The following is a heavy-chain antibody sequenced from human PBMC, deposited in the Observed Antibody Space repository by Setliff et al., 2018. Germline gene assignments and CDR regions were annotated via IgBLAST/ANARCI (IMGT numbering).Heavy chain of an antibody. J-gene: IGHJ6*03. CDR3: ATNPRKGRSGGYFYNDPYYYYMDV. CDR2: ISSRSDII. Sequence: GGSLRLSCAASGFTFSTFSMNWVRQAPGKGLEWVSYISSRSDIIYYADSVKGRFTISRDNAKNSLYLRLKSLRAEDKAAYYCATNPRKGRSGGYFYNDPYYYYMDVWGKGTTVTVS. CDR1: GFTFSTFS. D-gene: IGHD1-26*01. V-gene: IGHV3-48*01.